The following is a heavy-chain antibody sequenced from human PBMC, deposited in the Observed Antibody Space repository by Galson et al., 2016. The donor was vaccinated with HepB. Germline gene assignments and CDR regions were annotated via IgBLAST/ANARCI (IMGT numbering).Heavy chain of an antibody. CDR2: IIPLFGTR. V-gene: IGHV1-69*13. D-gene: IGHD3/OR15-3a*01. CDR1: GGTFSSSA. CDR3: ARRIGQIHYYYGMDV. Sequence: SVKVSCKASGGTFSSSAISWVRQAPGQGLEWMGGIIPLFGTRKYAQKFQGRVTITADQSTSTAYMEVSSLRFEDTAVYYCARRIGQIHYYYGMDVWGQGTTVTVSS. J-gene: IGHJ6*02.